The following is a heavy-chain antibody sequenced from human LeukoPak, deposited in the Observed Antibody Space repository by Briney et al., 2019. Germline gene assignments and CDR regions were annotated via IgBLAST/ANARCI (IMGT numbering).Heavy chain of an antibody. J-gene: IGHJ2*01. CDR2: VHSSGDT. CDR3: ARGGWSIDF. CDR1: GGSMSGYY. V-gene: IGHV4-59*01. D-gene: IGHD2-15*01. Sequence: PSEALSLTCTVSGGSMSGYYWSWIRQPPGKGPELIGYVHSSGDTGYNPSLKSRVTISVDTSKSQFSLGLRSVTTADTAVYYCARGGWSIDFWGRGTLVTVSS.